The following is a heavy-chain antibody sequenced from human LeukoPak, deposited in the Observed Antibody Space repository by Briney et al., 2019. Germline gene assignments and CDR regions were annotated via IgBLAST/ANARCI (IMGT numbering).Heavy chain of an antibody. CDR1: GFTVSSNY. CDR2: IYSGGST. Sequence: PGGSLRLSCAASGFTVSSNYMSWVRQAPGKGLEWVSVIYSGGSTYYADSVKGRFTISRDNSKNTLYLQMNSLRAEDTAVYYCARSDYDILTGYLPPYYYYYGMDVWGQGTTVTVSS. CDR3: ARSDYDILTGYLPPYYYYYGMDV. D-gene: IGHD3-9*01. V-gene: IGHV3-66*01. J-gene: IGHJ6*02.